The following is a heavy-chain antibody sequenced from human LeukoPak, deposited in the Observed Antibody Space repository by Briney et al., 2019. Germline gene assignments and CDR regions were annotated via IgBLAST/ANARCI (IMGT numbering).Heavy chain of an antibody. V-gene: IGHV4-34*01. J-gene: IGHJ4*02. CDR2: INHSGST. Sequence: SETLSLTCAVYGGSFSGYYWSWIRQPPGKGLEWIGEINHSGSTNHNPSLKSRVTIPVDTSKNQFSLKLSSVTAADTAVYYCARMRTFDYWGQGTLVTVSS. CDR3: ARMRTFDY. CDR1: GGSFSGYY.